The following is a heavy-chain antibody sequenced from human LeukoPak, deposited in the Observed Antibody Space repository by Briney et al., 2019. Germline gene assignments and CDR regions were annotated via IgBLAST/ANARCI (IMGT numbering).Heavy chain of an antibody. J-gene: IGHJ4*02. CDR3: AREKTGTKYYFEY. V-gene: IGHV1-69*04. CDR2: IIPILGIA. CDR1: GGTFSSYT. Sequence: SVKVSCKASGGTFSSYTISWVRQAPGQGLEWMGRIIPILGIANYAQKFQGRVTITADKSTSTAYMELSSLRSEDTAVYYCAREKTGTKYYFEYWGQGTLVTVSS. D-gene: IGHD1-7*01.